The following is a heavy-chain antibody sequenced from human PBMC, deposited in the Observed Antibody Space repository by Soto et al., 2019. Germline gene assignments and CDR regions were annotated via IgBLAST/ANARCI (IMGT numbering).Heavy chain of an antibody. CDR2: FDPEDGET. V-gene: IGHV1-24*01. J-gene: IGHJ3*02. D-gene: IGHD3-22*01. Sequence: ASVKVSCKVSGYTLTELSMHWVRQAPGKGLEWMGGFDPEDGETIYAQKFQGRVTMTEDTSTDTAYMELSSLRSEDTAVYYCARDFDDSSGYRASAFDIWGQGTMVTVSS. CDR1: GYTLTELS. CDR3: ARDFDDSSGYRASAFDI.